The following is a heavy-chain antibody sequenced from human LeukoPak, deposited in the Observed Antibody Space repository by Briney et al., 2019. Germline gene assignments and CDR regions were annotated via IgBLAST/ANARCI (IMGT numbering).Heavy chain of an antibody. V-gene: IGHV3-23*01. J-gene: IGHJ4*02. CDR1: GFTFSSYT. CDR2: ISGSGGST. Sequence: GGSLRLSCAASGFTFSSYTMSWVRQAPGKGLEWVSAISGSGGSTYYADSVKGRFTISRDNSKNTLYLQMNSLRAEDTAVYYCAKVGYDFWSGYYDYWGQGTLVTVSS. D-gene: IGHD3-3*01. CDR3: AKVGYDFWSGYYDY.